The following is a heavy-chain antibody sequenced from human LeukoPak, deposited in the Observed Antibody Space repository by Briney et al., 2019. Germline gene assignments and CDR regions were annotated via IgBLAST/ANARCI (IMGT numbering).Heavy chain of an antibody. J-gene: IGHJ6*02. CDR1: GGTFSSYA. CDR2: IIPILGIA. D-gene: IGHD5-12*01. Sequence: ASVKASCKASGGTFSSYAISWVRQAPGQGLEWMGRIIPILGIANYAQKFQGRVTITADKSTSTAYMELSSLRSEDTAVYYCASGGYSGYDLMGPDYYYYYGMDVWGQGTTVTVSS. V-gene: IGHV1-69*04. CDR3: ASGGYSGYDLMGPDYYYYYGMDV.